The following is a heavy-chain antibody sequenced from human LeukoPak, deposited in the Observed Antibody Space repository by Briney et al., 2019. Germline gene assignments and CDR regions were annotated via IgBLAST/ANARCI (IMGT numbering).Heavy chain of an antibody. CDR3: ARADYYDSSGVDC. D-gene: IGHD3-22*01. J-gene: IGHJ4*02. V-gene: IGHV4-39*01. CDR2: IYYSGST. CDR1: GGSISSSSYY. Sequence: SGTLSLTCTVSGGSISSSSYYWGWIRQPPGKGLEWIGSIYYSGSTYYNPSLKSRVTISVDTSKNQFSLKLSSVTAADTAVYYCARADYYDSSGVDCWGQGTLVTVSS.